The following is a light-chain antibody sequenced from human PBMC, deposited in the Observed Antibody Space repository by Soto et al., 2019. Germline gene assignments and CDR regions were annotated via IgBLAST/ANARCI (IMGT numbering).Light chain of an antibody. V-gene: IGLV1-40*01. CDR1: SSNIGAGYD. Sequence: HYALTQPPSVSGAPGQRVTISCTGSSSNIGAGYDVHWYQQLPGTAPKLLIYGNSNRPSGVPDRFSGSKSGTSASLAITGLQAEDEADYYCQSYDSSLSSDVFGTGTKLTVL. J-gene: IGLJ1*01. CDR2: GNS. CDR3: QSYDSSLSSDV.